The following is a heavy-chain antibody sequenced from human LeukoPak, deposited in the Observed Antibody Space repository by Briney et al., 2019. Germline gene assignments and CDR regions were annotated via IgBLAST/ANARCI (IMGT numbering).Heavy chain of an antibody. CDR1: GFTFSSYS. CDR2: ISSSSSYI. V-gene: IGHV3-21*01. J-gene: IGHJ6*03. CDR3: ARLGSSSWDYYYYYMDV. D-gene: IGHD6-13*01. Sequence: PGGSLRLSCAASGFTFSSYSMNWVRQAPGKGLEGVSSISSSSSYIYYADSVKGRFTISRDNAKNSLYLQMNSLRAEDTAVYYCARLGSSSWDYYYYYMDVWGKGTTVTVSS.